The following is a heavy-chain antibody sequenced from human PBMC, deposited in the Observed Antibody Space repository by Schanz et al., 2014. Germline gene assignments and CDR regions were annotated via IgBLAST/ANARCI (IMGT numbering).Heavy chain of an antibody. V-gene: IGHV3-23*01. Sequence: DVHLLESGGGLVQPGGSLRLSCAASEFTFSTDAMSWVRQAPGKGLEWVSSISSGGGSTYYADSVKGRFTISRDNAKNSLYLQMNSLRAEDTAVYHCVSSGSYSSYAAWGQGTLVNDSS. CDR3: VSSGSYSSYAA. J-gene: IGHJ4*02. D-gene: IGHD3-10*01. CDR2: ISSGGGST. CDR1: EFTFSTDA.